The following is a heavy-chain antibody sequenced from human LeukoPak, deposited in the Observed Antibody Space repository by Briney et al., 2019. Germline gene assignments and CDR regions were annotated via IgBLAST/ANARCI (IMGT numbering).Heavy chain of an antibody. J-gene: IGHJ4*02. CDR3: ATGPRGMTTVTTFDY. D-gene: IGHD4-17*01. V-gene: IGHV1-24*01. CDR1: GYTLTELS. CDR2: FDPEDGET. Sequence: RASVKVSCKVSGYTLTELSMHGVRQAPGKGRGWRGGFDPEDGETIYAQKFQGRVTMTEDTSTDTAYMELSSLRSEDTAVYYCATGPRGMTTVTTFDYWGQGTLVTVSS.